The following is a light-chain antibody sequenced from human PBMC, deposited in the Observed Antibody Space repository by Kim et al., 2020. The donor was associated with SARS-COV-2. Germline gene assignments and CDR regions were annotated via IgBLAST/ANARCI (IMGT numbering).Light chain of an antibody. CDR1: QSVSSN. V-gene: IGKV3-15*01. Sequence: SGTTGERATVSYRSSQSVSSNLAWYAQKPGQAPRLLIYSASTRATCIPARFSGRGSGTEFNLTISSLQSEDFAVYYCQQYNNWWTFGKGTKVDIK. CDR3: QQYNNWWT. CDR2: SAS. J-gene: IGKJ1*01.